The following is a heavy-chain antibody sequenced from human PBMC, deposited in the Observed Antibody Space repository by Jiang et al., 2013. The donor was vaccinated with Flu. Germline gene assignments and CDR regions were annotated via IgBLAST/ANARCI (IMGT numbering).Heavy chain of an antibody. CDR3: YYYGMDV. V-gene: IGHV2-5*02. CDR1: GFSLTTNGVG. Sequence: KPTQTLTLTCTFSGFSLTTNGVGVGWIRQPPGKAPEWLAIIYWDDDKNYSPSLMNRLTITKDTSKNQVVLTMTNMSPADTATYYCYYYGMDVWGQGTTVTVSS. CDR2: IYWDDDK. J-gene: IGHJ6*02.